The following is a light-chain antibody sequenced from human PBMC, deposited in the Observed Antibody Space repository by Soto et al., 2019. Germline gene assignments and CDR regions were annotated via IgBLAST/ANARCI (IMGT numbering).Light chain of an antibody. CDR1: QSVSSY. V-gene: IGKV3-11*01. CDR3: QQRSNPIT. Sequence: EIVLTQSPATLSLSPGERATLSCRASQSVSSYLAWYQQKPGQAPRLLIYDASNRATGIPARFSGSGSGTDFTLTLSSLEPEDFAVYYCQQRSNPITFGQGTRLEIK. J-gene: IGKJ5*01. CDR2: DAS.